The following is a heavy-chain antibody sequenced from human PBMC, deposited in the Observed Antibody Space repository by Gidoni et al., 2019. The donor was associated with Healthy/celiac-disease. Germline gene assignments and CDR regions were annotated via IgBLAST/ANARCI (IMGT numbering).Heavy chain of an antibody. D-gene: IGHD3-22*01. J-gene: IGHJ4*02. CDR1: GFTFSSYA. CDR2: ISGRGGST. Sequence: EVQLLESGGGLVQPGGSLRLSCAASGFTFSSYAMSWVRQAPGKGREWVSAISGRGGSTYYADSVKGRFTISRDNSKNTLYLQMNSLRAEDTAVYYCAKQPSSGYYYFDYWGQGTLVTVSS. CDR3: AKQPSSGYYYFDY. V-gene: IGHV3-23*01.